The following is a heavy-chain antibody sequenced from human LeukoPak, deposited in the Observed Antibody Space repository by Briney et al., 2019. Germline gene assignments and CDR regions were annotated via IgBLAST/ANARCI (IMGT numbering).Heavy chain of an antibody. CDR3: ARGRWTFDY. J-gene: IGHJ4*02. D-gene: IGHD3/OR15-3a*01. V-gene: IGHV4-59*11. Sequence: PSETLSLTCTVSGGSISSHYWSWIRQPPGKGLEWIGYIYYSGSTNYNPSLKSRVTISVDTSKNQFSLKLSSVTAADTAVYYCARGRWTFDYWGQGTLVTVSS. CDR1: GGSISSHY. CDR2: IYYSGST.